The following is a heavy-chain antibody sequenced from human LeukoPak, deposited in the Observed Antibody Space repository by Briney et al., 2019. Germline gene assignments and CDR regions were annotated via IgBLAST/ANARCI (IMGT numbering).Heavy chain of an antibody. CDR1: GSTISSHS. Sequence: GGSLLLSSASGGSTISSHSLSWVRQAPGKGLEWVSAISGSGGSTYYADSVKGGFTISRDNSKNSLYLQMNSLRAEDMAVYYFTKVRKLGSGYYFDYWGQGTLVTVSS. CDR3: TKVRKLGSGYYFDY. D-gene: IGHD1-26*01. CDR2: ISGSGGST. V-gene: IGHV3-23*01. J-gene: IGHJ4*02.